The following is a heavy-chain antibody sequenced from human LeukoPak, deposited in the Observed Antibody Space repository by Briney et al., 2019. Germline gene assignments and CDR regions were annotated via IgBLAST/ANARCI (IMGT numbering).Heavy chain of an antibody. V-gene: IGHV3-23*01. CDR3: AKCSASYYNDAFDI. CDR1: GFTFDNYA. J-gene: IGHJ3*02. Sequence: GGSLRLSCAASGFTFDNYAMNWVRQAPGKGLEWVSYIRGGGGVTRYSDSVKDRFTISRDNSKNTLYLQMNSLRAEDTPIYYCAKCSASYYNDAFDIWGRGTMVTVSS. D-gene: IGHD3-10*01. CDR2: IRGGGGVT.